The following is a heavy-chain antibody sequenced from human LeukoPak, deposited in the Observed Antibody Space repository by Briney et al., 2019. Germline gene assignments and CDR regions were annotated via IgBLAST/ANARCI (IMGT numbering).Heavy chain of an antibody. J-gene: IGHJ4*02. D-gene: IGHD6-13*01. V-gene: IGHV3-23*01. CDR1: GFTFSNYA. Sequence: GGSLRLSCTASGFTFSNYALGWVRQAPGKGLEWVSLISGSGGGTYFADSVKGRFTISRDNSKNTLYLQMDGLRAEDTAIYYCAPDLRGSAWSLDDWGQGTLVTVS. CDR3: APDLRGSAWSLDD. CDR2: ISGSGGGT.